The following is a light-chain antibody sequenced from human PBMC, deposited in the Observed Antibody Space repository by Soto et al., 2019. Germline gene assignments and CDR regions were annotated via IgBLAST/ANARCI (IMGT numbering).Light chain of an antibody. CDR3: QHYGSSPGYT. J-gene: IGKJ2*01. Sequence: EIGLTQSPGTLSLSPGERATLSCRASQSVSSSYLAGDRQKPGRAPRLLIYGASRRATGIRDRFSGSGSGTDVTLTISRLEPADFAVYYWQHYGSSPGYTFGPGTKLEIK. V-gene: IGKV3-20*01. CDR1: QSVSSSY. CDR2: GAS.